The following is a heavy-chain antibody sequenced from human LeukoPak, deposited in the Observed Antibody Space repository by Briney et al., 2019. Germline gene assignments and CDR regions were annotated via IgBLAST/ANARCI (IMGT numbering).Heavy chain of an antibody. J-gene: IGHJ4*02. Sequence: PSETLSLTCGVSGASISNDNWWSWVRPPPGKGLEWIGEIYHSGSTNYNPSLKTRVTISVDKSKNQFSLKLTSVTAADTAVYYFARGAGTPASPTAMLTSQLAYWGQGTLVTVSS. V-gene: IGHV4-4*02. CDR1: GASISNDNW. CDR2: IYHSGST. CDR3: ARGAGTPASPTAMLTSQLAY. D-gene: IGHD5-18*01.